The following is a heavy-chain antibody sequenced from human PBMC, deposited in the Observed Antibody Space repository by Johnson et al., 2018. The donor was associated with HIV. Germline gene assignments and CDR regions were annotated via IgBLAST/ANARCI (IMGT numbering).Heavy chain of an antibody. V-gene: IGHV3-30*04. CDR1: GFTFSSYA. CDR3: ARGGIIHDAFDI. CDR2: ISYDGSNK. D-gene: IGHD1-1*01. Sequence: QVQLVESGGGVVQPGRSLRLSCAASGFTFSSYAMHWVRQAPGKGLEWVALISYDGSNKYFADSVKGRFTISRDNSKNTLYLQMSSLRAEDTAVYYCARGGIIHDAFDIWGQGTMVTVSS. J-gene: IGHJ3*02.